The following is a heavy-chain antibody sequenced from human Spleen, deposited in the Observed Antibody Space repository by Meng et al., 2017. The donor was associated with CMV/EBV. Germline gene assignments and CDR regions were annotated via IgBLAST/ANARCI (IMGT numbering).Heavy chain of an antibody. D-gene: IGHD3-16*01. J-gene: IGHJ5*02. CDR2: INPNSGGT. CDR3: AREGLGEAPDWSSPEYNWFDP. Sequence: GESLKISCAASGFTGSSNYMSWVRQAPGQGLEWMGWINPNSGGTNYAQKFQGRVTMTRDTSISTAYMELSRLRSDDTAVYYCAREGLGEAPDWSSPEYNWFDPWGQGTLVTVSS. CDR1: GFTGSSNY. V-gene: IGHV1-2*02.